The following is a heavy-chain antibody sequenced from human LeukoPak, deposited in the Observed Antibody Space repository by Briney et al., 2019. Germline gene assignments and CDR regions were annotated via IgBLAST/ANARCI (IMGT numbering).Heavy chain of an antibody. V-gene: IGHV4-39*01. Sequence: SETLSLTCTVSGGSIISSSYYWGWIRQPPGKGLEWIGNIYYGGSTYYNPSLKSRATMSVDTSMNQFSLKLSSVTAADTAVYYCAKTIRVRGDAYNWFDPWGQGTLVTVSS. D-gene: IGHD3-10*01. CDR2: IYYGGST. J-gene: IGHJ5*02. CDR1: GGSIISSSYY. CDR3: AKTIRVRGDAYNWFDP.